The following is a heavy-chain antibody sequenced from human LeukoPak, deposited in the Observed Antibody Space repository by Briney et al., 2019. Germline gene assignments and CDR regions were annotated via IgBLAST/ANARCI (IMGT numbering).Heavy chain of an antibody. V-gene: IGHV4-31*03. CDR3: ARHDSSGYKY. Sequence: SETLSLTCTVAGGSISSGGYWWSWIRQDPVKGLEWIGYSYYSGSTYYNPSLKSRVTISVDTSKNQFSLKVTSVTAADTAIYYCARHDSSGYKYWGQGTLVTVSS. CDR1: GGSISSGGYW. J-gene: IGHJ4*02. D-gene: IGHD3-22*01. CDR2: SYYSGST.